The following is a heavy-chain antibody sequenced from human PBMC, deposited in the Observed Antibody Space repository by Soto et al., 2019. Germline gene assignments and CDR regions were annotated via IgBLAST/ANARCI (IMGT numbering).Heavy chain of an antibody. Sequence: EVQMVESGGGLVQPGGSLRLSCVGSGFTFSAYWMHWVGQDPGKGLVWLSRISADGHETIYADSVKGRFTISRDNAKNTLYLQMNSLRAEDTAVYYCARGIDYAGPAHFWSWFDPCGQGTLVTVSA. CDR1: GFTFSAYW. V-gene: IGHV3-74*01. J-gene: IGHJ5*02. CDR2: ISADGHET. CDR3: ARGIDYAGPAHFWSWFDP. D-gene: IGHD3-3*02.